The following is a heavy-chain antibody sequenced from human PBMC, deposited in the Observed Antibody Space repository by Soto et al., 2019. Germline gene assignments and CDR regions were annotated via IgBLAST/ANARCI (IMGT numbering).Heavy chain of an antibody. J-gene: IGHJ4*02. CDR2: IWYDGSNK. Sequence: GGSLRLSCAASGFTFSSYGMHWVRQAPGKGLEWVAVIWYDGSNKYYADSVKGRFTISRDNSKNTLYLQMNSLRAEDTAVYYCARDLYYGSGSWFGYFDYWGQGTLVTVSS. V-gene: IGHV3-33*01. CDR3: ARDLYYGSGSWFGYFDY. D-gene: IGHD3-10*01. CDR1: GFTFSSYG.